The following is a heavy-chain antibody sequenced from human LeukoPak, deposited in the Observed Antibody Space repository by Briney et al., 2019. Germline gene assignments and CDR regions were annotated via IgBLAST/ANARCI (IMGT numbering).Heavy chain of an antibody. Sequence: GGSLRLSCAASGFTFSSYSMNWVRQAPGKGLEWVSYISSSSSTIYYADSVKGRFTISRDNAKNSLYLQMNSLRDEDTAVYYCARDSSSYGFYYYYYMDVWGKGTTVTVSS. V-gene: IGHV3-48*02. CDR3: ARDSSSYGFYYYYYMDV. CDR2: ISSSSSTI. J-gene: IGHJ6*03. CDR1: GFTFSSYS. D-gene: IGHD5-18*01.